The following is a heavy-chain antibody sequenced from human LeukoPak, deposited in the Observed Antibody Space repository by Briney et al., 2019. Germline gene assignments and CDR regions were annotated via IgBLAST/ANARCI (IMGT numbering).Heavy chain of an antibody. CDR1: GGSISNYY. D-gene: IGHD6-19*01. CDR3: ARETSLAGFASGLGFNY. CDR2: IYGSGNT. Sequence: SETLSLTCTVSGGSISNYYWNWIRQPPGKGLEWIGYIYGSGNTNYNPSLKSRVTMSIDTSKNQFSLKLTSVTAADTATYYCARETSLAGFASGLGFNYWGQGILVTVSS. J-gene: IGHJ4*02. V-gene: IGHV4-59*01.